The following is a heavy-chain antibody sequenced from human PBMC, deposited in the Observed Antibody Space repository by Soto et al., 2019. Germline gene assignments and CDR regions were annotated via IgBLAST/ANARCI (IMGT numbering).Heavy chain of an antibody. CDR1: GLTFTSYS. CDR3: ARDRGYTYGFDY. Sequence: EVQLVESGGGLVQPGGSLRLSCAASGLTFTSYSMNWVRQAPGKGLERVSFISSSSSTIYYADSVKGRFTISRDNAKNSLYLQMNSLRDEDTAVYYCARDRGYTYGFDYWGQGTLVTVSS. J-gene: IGHJ4*02. CDR2: ISSSSSTI. D-gene: IGHD5-18*01. V-gene: IGHV3-48*02.